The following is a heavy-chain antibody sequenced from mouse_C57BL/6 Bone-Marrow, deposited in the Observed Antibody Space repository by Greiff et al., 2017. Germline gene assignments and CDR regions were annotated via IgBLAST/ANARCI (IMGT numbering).Heavy chain of an antibody. CDR2: IDPSDSET. CDR1: GYTFTSYW. CDR3: ARSPHPWSFAY. V-gene: IGHV1-52*01. Sequence: QVQLKQPGAELVRPGSSVKLSCKASGYTFTSYWMHWVKQRPIQGLEWIGNIDPSDSETHYNQKFKDKDTLTVDKSSSTAYMQLSSLTSEDSAVYYCARSPHPWSFAYWGQGTLVTVSA. J-gene: IGHJ3*01. D-gene: IGHD1-1*02.